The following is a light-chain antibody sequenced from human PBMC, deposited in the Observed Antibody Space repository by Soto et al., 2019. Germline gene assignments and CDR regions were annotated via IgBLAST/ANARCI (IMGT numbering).Light chain of an antibody. J-gene: IGKJ1*01. CDR3: QQYHNRPPWT. CDR1: QSVKTY. V-gene: IGKV3-15*01. CDR2: GAS. Sequence: EILMTQSPATLSVSPGERATLSCWASQSVKTYLAWYQKKPGQAPRLLIYGASTRAAGIPGRFSGGGSGTEFTLTISSLQSEDSAFYYCQQYHNRPPWTFGQGTKVVIK.